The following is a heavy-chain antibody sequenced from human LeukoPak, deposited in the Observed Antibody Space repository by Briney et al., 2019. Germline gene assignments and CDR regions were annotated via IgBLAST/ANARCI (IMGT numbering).Heavy chain of an antibody. Sequence: GASVKVSCKSSGYTFTGYYMRWVRQAPGQGLEWMGWINPNSGGTNHAQKFHGRVTMTRDTSISTAYMELSRLRPDDPAVYYCARAVSWYGPYYFDYWGQGTLVTVSS. J-gene: IGHJ4*02. V-gene: IGHV1-2*02. CDR2: INPNSGGT. CDR3: ARAVSWYGPYYFDY. D-gene: IGHD6-13*01. CDR1: GYTFTGYY.